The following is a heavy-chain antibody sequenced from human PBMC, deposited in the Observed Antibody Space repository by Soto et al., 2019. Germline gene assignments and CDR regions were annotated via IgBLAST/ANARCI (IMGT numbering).Heavy chain of an antibody. CDR2: IYYSGST. V-gene: IGHV4-59*12. CDR3: AGKSRPQGFDY. J-gene: IGHJ4*02. Sequence: RQPPGKGLEWIGYIYYSGSTNYNPSLKSRVTISVDTSKNQFSLKLSSVTAADTAVYYCAGKSRPQGFDYWGQGTLVTVSS.